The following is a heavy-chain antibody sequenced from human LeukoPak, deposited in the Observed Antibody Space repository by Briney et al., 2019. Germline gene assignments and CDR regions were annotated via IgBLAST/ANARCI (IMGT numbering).Heavy chain of an antibody. CDR1: GYTFTGYY. J-gene: IGHJ5*02. Sequence: ASVKVSCKASGYTFTGYYMHWVRQAPGQGLEWMGWINPNSGGINYAQKFQGRVTMTRDTSISTAYMELSRLRSDDTAVYYCAREVAAAGTGWFDPWGQGTLVTVSS. V-gene: IGHV1-2*02. CDR2: INPNSGGI. D-gene: IGHD6-13*01. CDR3: AREVAAAGTGWFDP.